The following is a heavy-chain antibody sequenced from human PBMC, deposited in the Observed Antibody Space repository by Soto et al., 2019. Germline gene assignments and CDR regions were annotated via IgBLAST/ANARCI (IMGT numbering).Heavy chain of an antibody. CDR3: ASGYDFWSGGAYMDV. CDR2: INAGNGNT. V-gene: IGHV1-3*01. Sequence: QVQLVQSGAEVKKPGASVKVSCKASGYTFTSYAMHWVRQAPGQRLEWMGWINAGNGNTKYSQKFQGRVTITRDTSACTAYMELSSLRSEDTAVYYCASGYDFWSGGAYMDVWGKGTTVTVSS. J-gene: IGHJ6*03. D-gene: IGHD3-3*01. CDR1: GYTFTSYA.